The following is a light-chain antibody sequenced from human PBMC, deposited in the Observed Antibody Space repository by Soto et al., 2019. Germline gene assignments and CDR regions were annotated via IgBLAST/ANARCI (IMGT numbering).Light chain of an antibody. V-gene: IGLV1-51*01. CDR1: SSDVGGYNY. CDR3: GTWDSSLSALV. Sequence: QSALTQPPSASGSPGQSVAISCTGTSSDVGGYNYVSWYQQHPGKAPKLMIYDNNKRPSGIPDRFSGSKSGTSATLGITGLQTGDEADYYCGTWDSSLSALVFGGGTKVTVL. CDR2: DNN. J-gene: IGLJ2*01.